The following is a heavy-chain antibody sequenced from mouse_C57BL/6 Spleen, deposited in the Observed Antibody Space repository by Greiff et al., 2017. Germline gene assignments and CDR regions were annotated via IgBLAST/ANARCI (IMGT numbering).Heavy chain of an antibody. CDR1: GFTFSDYG. CDR3: ARAGNYFDY. Sequence: EVQGVESGGGLVKPGGSLKLSCAASGFTFSDYGMHWVRQAPEKGLEWVAYISSGSSTIYYADTVKGRFTISRDNAKNTLFLQMTSLRSEDTAMYYCARAGNYFDYWGEGATLTGSS. J-gene: IGHJ2*01. CDR2: ISSGSSTI. V-gene: IGHV5-17*01.